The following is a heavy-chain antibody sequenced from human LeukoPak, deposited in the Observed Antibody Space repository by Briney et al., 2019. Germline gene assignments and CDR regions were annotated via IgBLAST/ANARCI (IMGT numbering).Heavy chain of an antibody. CDR3: ARDRLGAAAVPGGY. Sequence: GGSLRLSCSVSGFILSDYGMHWVRQALGKGLEWVAFISSDGSNQYSGDSVKGRFTISKDNSKNMVYLQMNSLRAEDMAVYYCARDRLGAAAVPGGYWGQGTLVTVSS. CDR1: GFILSDYG. V-gene: IGHV3-30*03. CDR2: ISSDGSNQ. J-gene: IGHJ4*02. D-gene: IGHD6-13*01.